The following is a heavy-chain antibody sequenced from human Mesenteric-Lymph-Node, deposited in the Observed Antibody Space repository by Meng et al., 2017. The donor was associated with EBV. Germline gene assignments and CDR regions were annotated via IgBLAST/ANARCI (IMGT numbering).Heavy chain of an antibody. CDR1: GGSLIGSPW. V-gene: IGHV4-4*02. J-gene: IGHJ4*02. CDR3: ARGHGCGGGGDSCYSLVFDF. D-gene: IGHD2-15*01. Sequence: QVQLQESGPGLVKPSGTLSLTCPVPGGSLIGSPWWSWVRQPPGKGLEWIGEIHHSGSTSFNPSLKSRVTISVDKSKNQFSLNLSSVTAADTAVYYCARGHGCGGGGDSCYSLVFDFWGQGTMVTVSA. CDR2: IHHSGST.